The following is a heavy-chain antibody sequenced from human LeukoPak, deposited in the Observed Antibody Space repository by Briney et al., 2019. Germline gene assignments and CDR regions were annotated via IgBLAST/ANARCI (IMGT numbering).Heavy chain of an antibody. CDR1: GFTFSSYA. Sequence: GGSLGLSCAASGFTFSSYAMSWVRQAPGKGLEWVSFISGSGGSTYYADSVKGRFTISRDNSKNTLYLQMDSLRAEDTAVYYCAKDKPVAGSFDYWGQGTLVTVSS. V-gene: IGHV3-23*01. D-gene: IGHD6-19*01. J-gene: IGHJ4*02. CDR2: ISGSGGST. CDR3: AKDKPVAGSFDY.